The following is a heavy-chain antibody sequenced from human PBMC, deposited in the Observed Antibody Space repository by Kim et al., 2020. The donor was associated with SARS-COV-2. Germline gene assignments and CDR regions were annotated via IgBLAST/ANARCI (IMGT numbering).Heavy chain of an antibody. J-gene: IGHJ3*02. D-gene: IGHD3-10*01. CDR3: VRGVSGAFDI. Sequence: LSLTCAASGFTVSTNYVSWVRQAPGKGLEWVSVISSGGSSYYADSVKGRFTLSRDNSKNTLYLQMNSLRTEDTAVYYCVRGVSGAFDIWGQGTMVTVSS. CDR2: ISSGGSS. V-gene: IGHV3-66*02. CDR1: GFTVSTNY.